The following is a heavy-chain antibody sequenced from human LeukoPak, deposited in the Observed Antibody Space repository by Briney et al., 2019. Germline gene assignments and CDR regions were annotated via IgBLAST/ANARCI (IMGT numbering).Heavy chain of an antibody. Sequence: AGGSLRLSCAASGFIFSGYGMTWVRQAPGKGLEWVSAISGSSGITHYADSVKGRFTISRDNSKNTLYMQMNSLRAEDTAVYYCAKVPYENYYYCMDVWGKGTPVTVSS. J-gene: IGHJ6*03. CDR3: AKVPYENYYYCMDV. V-gene: IGHV3-23*01. CDR2: ISGSSGIT. CDR1: GFIFSGYG. D-gene: IGHD3-22*01.